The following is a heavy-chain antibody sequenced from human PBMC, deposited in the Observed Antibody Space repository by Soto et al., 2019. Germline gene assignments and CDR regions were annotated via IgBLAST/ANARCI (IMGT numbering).Heavy chain of an antibody. V-gene: IGHV4-59*01. J-gene: IGHJ4*02. CDR2: IYDSGSP. CDR3: ARGVGSSPPRY. Sequence: LSLTCTISGGSISVYYWSWIRQPPGQALEWIGYIYDSGSPYYNPSLRSRVIISADTSKNQISLKLTSATAADTAVYYFARGVGSSPPRYWGRGTLVTVYS. CDR1: GGSISVYY. D-gene: IGHD1-26*01.